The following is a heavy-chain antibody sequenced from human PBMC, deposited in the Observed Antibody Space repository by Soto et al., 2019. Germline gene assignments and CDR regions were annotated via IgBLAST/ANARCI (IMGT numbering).Heavy chain of an antibody. Sequence: GGSLRLSCAASGFTFSSYSMNWFRQAPGKGLEWVSSISSSSSYIFYADSVKGRFTISRDNAKNSLYLQMNSLRAEDTAVYYCARVGKVVPWDYYYYYMDVWGKGTTVTVSS. CDR2: ISSSSSYI. CDR1: GFTFSSYS. CDR3: ARVGKVVPWDYYYYYMDV. D-gene: IGHD2-15*01. V-gene: IGHV3-21*01. J-gene: IGHJ6*03.